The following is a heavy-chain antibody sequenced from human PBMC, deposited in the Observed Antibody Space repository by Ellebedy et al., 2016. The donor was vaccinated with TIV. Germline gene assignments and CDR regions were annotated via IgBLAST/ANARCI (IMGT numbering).Heavy chain of an antibody. CDR3: ARDPGELLPGLADY. CDR2: ISSSSSYI. V-gene: IGHV3-21*01. D-gene: IGHD1-26*01. CDR1: GFTFSSYS. J-gene: IGHJ4*02. Sequence: GGSLRLXXAASGFTFSSYSMNWVRQAPGKGLEWVSSISSSSSYIYYADSVKGRFTISRDNAKNSLYLQMNSLRAEDTAVYYCARDPGELLPGLADYWGQGTLVTVSS.